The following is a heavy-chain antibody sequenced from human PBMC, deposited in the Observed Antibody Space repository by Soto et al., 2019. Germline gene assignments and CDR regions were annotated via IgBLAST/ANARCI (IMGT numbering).Heavy chain of an antibody. CDR2: IYYSGST. J-gene: IGHJ6*02. CDR1: GGSISSGGYC. V-gene: IGHV4-31*03. Sequence: SATLSLTCTVSGGSISSGGYCWSWIRQHPGKGLEWIGYIYYSGSTYYNPSLKSRVTISVDTSKNQFSLKLSSVTAADTAVYYCAREGPYYGSGSVPYGMDVWGQGTTVT. CDR3: AREGPYYGSGSVPYGMDV. D-gene: IGHD3-10*01.